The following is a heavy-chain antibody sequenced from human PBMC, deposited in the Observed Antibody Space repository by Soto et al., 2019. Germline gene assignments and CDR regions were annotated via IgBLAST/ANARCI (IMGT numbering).Heavy chain of an antibody. V-gene: IGHV4-39*01. J-gene: IGHJ4*02. D-gene: IGHD3-16*01. Sequence: PSETLSLTCTVSGGSISSSSYYWGWIRQPPGKGLEWIGSIYYSGSTYYNPSLKSRVTISVDTSKNQFSLKLSSVTAADTAVYYCARLLLIDPLSPLWPDYWGQGTLVTVSS. CDR1: GGSISSSSYY. CDR2: IYYSGST. CDR3: ARLLLIDPLSPLWPDY.